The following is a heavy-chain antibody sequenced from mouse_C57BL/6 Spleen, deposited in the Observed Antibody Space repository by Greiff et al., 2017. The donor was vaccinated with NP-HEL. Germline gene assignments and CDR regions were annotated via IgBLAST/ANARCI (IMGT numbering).Heavy chain of an antibody. V-gene: IGHV1-55*01. Sequence: VQLQQSGAELVKPGASVKMSCKASGYTFTSYWITWVKQRPGQGLEWIGDIYPGSGSTNYNEKFKSKATLTVDPSSSTAYMQLSSLTSEDSAVYYCARLTVVESDYFDYWGQGTTLTVSS. CDR3: ARLTVVESDYFDY. D-gene: IGHD1-1*01. CDR1: GYTFTSYW. J-gene: IGHJ2*01. CDR2: IYPGSGST.